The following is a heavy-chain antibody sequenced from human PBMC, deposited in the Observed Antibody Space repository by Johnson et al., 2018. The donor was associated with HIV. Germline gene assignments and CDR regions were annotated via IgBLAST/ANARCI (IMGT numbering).Heavy chain of an antibody. V-gene: IGHV3-43D*03. CDR1: GFSFDDYA. CDR2: ISWDGGDT. CDR3: AKDSDTYYYGSGDAFDI. Sequence: VQLVESGGVMVQPGGSLRLSCAGSGFSFDDYAMHWVRQGPGKGLEWVSLISWDGGDTYYADSVKGRFTISRDNSKKSLYLQMNSLGPEDTALYFCAKDSDTYYYGSGDAFDIWGQVTMVSVSS. D-gene: IGHD3-10*01. J-gene: IGHJ3*02.